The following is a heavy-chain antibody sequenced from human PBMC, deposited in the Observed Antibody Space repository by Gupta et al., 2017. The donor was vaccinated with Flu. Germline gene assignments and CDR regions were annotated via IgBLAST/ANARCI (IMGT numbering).Heavy chain of an antibody. CDR1: GLTVSSYD. J-gene: IGHJ4*02. Sequence: VQLVDSGGGLVQPGGSLRLSRAASGLTVSSYDMSWVRLAPGKGLEWVSFISSRGETYQTDSVKGRFTISRDNAKNLVHLQMNNMRVEDTAFYYCAIGHWDSWGQVTLVTVSS. CDR2: ISSRGET. V-gene: IGHV3-48*03. CDR3: AIGHWDS.